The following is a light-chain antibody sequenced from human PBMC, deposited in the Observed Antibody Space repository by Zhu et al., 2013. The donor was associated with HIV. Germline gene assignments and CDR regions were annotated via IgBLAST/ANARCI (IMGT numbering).Light chain of an antibody. CDR2: DAS. CDR3: QQYDNLPYS. V-gene: IGKV1-33*01. CDR1: QDINNY. Sequence: DIQMTQSPASLSASVGDTVTITCQASQDINNYLNWYQQKPGIAPKLLIYDASNLEIGVPSRFSGSGSGTSFSFTVRGLQPEDFATYWCQQYDNLPYSFGQGTKLEIK. J-gene: IGKJ2*03.